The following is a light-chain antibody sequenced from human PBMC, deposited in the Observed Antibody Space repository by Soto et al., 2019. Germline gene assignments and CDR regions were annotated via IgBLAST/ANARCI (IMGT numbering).Light chain of an antibody. V-gene: IGLV1-44*01. CDR2: INN. Sequence: QSVLTQPPSASGTPGQRVNISCSGSSSNIGSNSVIWYQQLPGTAPKLLIDINNERPSGVPDRFSGSKSGDSASLAISGLQSEDEAEYYCAAWDDILNGHLFGGGSKLSVL. J-gene: IGLJ2*01. CDR3: AAWDDILNGHL. CDR1: SSNIGSNS.